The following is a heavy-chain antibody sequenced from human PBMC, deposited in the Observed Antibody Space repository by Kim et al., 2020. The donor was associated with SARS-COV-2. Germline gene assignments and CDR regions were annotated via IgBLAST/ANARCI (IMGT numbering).Heavy chain of an antibody. D-gene: IGHD4-17*01. CDR3: ARGEGGPTVVSPYGMDV. CDR2: IYYSGST. V-gene: IGHV4-59*01. CDR1: GGSISSYY. Sequence: SETLSLTCTVSGGSISSYYWSWIRQPPGKGLEWIGYIYYSGSTNYNPSLKSRVTISVDTSKNQFSLKLSSVTAADTAVYYCARGEGGPTVVSPYGMDVWGQGTTVTVSS. J-gene: IGHJ6*02.